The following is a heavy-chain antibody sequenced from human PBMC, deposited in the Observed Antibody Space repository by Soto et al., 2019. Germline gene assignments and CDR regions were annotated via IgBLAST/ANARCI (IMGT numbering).Heavy chain of an antibody. CDR1: GYTFTSYD. V-gene: IGHV1-8*01. CDR3: ARGLLDYSGGSCYPHD. D-gene: IGHD2-15*01. J-gene: IGHJ3*01. CDR2: MNPNSGNT. Sequence: ASVKVSCKASGYTFTSYDINWVRQATGQGLEWMGWMNPNSGNTGCAQKFQGRVTMTRNTSISTAYMELSSLRSEDTAVYYCARGLLDYSGGSCYPHDWGQGTMVTVSS.